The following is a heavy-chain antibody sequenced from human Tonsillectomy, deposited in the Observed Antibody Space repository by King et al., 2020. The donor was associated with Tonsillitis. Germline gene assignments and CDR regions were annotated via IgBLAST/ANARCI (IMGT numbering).Heavy chain of an antibody. D-gene: IGHD3-9*01. V-gene: IGHV1-69*01. CDR3: ARDPGNYDILTGYYNNYYYYMGV. J-gene: IGHJ6*03. CDR1: GGTFSSYA. Sequence: QLVQSGAEVKKPGSSVKVSCKASGGTFSSYAISWVRQAPGQGLEWMGGIIPMFGTANYAQQFQGRVTITADESTSTAYMELSRLRSEDTAVYYCARDPGNYDILTGYYNNYYYYMGVWGKGTTVTVSS. CDR2: IIPMFGTA.